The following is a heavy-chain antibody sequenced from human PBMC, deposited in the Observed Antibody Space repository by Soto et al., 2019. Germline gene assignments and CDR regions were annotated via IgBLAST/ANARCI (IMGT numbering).Heavy chain of an antibody. D-gene: IGHD1-7*01. CDR1: GGTFSSYA. CDR3: AREARLELHLDGWFDP. J-gene: IGHJ5*02. V-gene: IGHV1-69*01. Sequence: QVQLVQSGAEVKKPGSSVKVSCKASGGTFSSYAISWVRQAPGQGLEWMGGIIPIFGAANYAQKFQGRVTITADESTSTAYMELSSLRSEDTAVYYCAREARLELHLDGWFDPWGQGTLVTVSS. CDR2: IIPIFGAA.